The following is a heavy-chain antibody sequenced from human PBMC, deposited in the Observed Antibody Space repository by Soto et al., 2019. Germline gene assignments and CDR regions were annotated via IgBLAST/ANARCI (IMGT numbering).Heavy chain of an antibody. Sequence: SVKVSCKASGSGFISSGIQWVRQAHGQRLEWIGWIVVASGQTNYAQNFRGRVAITRDTSTATAYIGLTGLTSEDTAVYFCSADRPDIGVGWWVWGQGTTVTVS. V-gene: IGHV1-58*02. CDR3: SADRPDIGVGWWV. D-gene: IGHD2-15*01. CDR1: GSGFISSG. CDR2: IVVASGQT. J-gene: IGHJ6*02.